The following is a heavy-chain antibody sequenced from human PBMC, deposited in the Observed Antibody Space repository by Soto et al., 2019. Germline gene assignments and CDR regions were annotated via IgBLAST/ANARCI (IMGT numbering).Heavy chain of an antibody. D-gene: IGHD2-15*01. CDR3: ARDRGLGVVAATAP. V-gene: IGHV4-31*03. J-gene: IGHJ5*02. CDR1: GDSMSSGAYH. Sequence: QVQLQESGPGLVKPSQTLSLTCTVSGDSMSSGAYHWTWIRQHPGKGLEWIGYISYSGSTYYNPSLKSRLTISVDTSKKQFSLKLSSVTAADTAIYYCARDRGLGVVAATAPWGQGTLVTVSS. CDR2: ISYSGST.